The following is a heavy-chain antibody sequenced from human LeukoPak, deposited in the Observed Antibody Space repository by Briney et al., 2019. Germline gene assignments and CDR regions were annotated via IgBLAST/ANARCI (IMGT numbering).Heavy chain of an antibody. D-gene: IGHD5-18*01. V-gene: IGHV4-4*02. J-gene: IGHJ4*02. Sequence: PSGTLSLTCAVSGGSISSSNWWSWVRQPPGKGLEWIGEIYHSGSTNYNPSLKNRVTISVDKSKNQFSLRLSSVTAADTAVYYCASRGYSYVPYWGQGTLVTVSS. CDR3: ASRGYSYVPY. CDR2: IYHSGST. CDR1: GGSISSSNW.